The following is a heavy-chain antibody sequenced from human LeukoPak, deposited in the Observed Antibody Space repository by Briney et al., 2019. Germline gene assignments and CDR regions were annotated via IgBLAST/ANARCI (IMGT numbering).Heavy chain of an antibody. Sequence: GRSLRLSCAAAALSFITYAMDWGRHAPGKGLGWVAVISYDGSKRYYADSVKGRFTISRDNSKKTVFLQINSLRTEDTAVYYCARDLTIWLNYFDYWGQGTLVTVSS. CDR3: ARDLTIWLNYFDY. CDR1: ALSFITYA. CDR2: ISYDGSKR. V-gene: IGHV3-30*04. D-gene: IGHD3-3*01. J-gene: IGHJ4*02.